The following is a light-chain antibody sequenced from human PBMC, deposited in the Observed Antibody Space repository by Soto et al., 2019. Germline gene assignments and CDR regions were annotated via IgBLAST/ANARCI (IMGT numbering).Light chain of an antibody. V-gene: IGKV1-33*01. CDR1: QDINNY. Sequence: DVQMTQSPSSLSASVGDRVTITCQASQDINNYLNWYQQKPGKAPKLLIYDASNLETGVPLRFSVSGSGTEFTFNISSLQPEDIATYYCQQCDNLPYTFGQGTKLEMK. CDR2: DAS. CDR3: QQCDNLPYT. J-gene: IGKJ2*01.